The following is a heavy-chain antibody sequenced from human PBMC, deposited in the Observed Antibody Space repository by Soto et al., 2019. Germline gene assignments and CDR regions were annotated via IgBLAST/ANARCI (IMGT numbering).Heavy chain of an antibody. J-gene: IGHJ6*02. Sequence: PGGSLSLSCTASGFPFSSYGMHWVRQAPGKGLEWVAVISYDGSNKYYADSVKGRFTISRDNSKNTLYLQMNSLRAEDTAVYYCAKGGTSSVGMDVWGQGTTVTVSS. V-gene: IGHV3-30*18. CDR3: AKGGTSSVGMDV. D-gene: IGHD3-16*01. CDR1: GFPFSSYG. CDR2: ISYDGSNK.